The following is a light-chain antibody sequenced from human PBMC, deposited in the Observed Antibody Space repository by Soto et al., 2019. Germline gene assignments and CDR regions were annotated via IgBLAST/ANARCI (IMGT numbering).Light chain of an antibody. CDR2: AAS. CDR3: LQDYNYPRT. J-gene: IGKJ1*01. V-gene: IGKV1-6*01. Sequence: AIQMTQSPSSLSASVGDRVTITCRASQGIRSDLAWYQQKPGKAPNLLIYAASTLQSGVPSRFSGSGSGTEFTLTISSLQPEDFATYYCLQDYNYPRTFGQGTKVEIK. CDR1: QGIRSD.